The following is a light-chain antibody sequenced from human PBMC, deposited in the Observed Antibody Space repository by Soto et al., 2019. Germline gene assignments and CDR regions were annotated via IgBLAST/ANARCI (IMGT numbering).Light chain of an antibody. CDR3: QQYNDWPRT. CDR1: HSVSSN. CDR2: GVS. J-gene: IGKJ1*01. V-gene: IGKV3-15*01. Sequence: IVMTQSPATLSVSPGERATLYCRASHSVSSNVAWYQHKPGQAPRLLIYGVSTRATGIPARFSGSGSETEFTLIISSLQSEDFAVYYCQQYNDWPRTFGQGTKVEIK.